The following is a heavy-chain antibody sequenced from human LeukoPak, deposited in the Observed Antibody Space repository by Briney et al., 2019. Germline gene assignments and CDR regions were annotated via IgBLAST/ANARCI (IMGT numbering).Heavy chain of an antibody. V-gene: IGHV1-69*02. D-gene: IGHD3-22*01. J-gene: IGHJ4*02. Sequence: GASVKVSCKASGGTFSSYTISWVRQAPGQGLEWMGRIIPIPGIANYAQKFQGRVTITADKSTSTAYMDLSSLRSEDTAVYYCALAGRNYYDSSGYYYYWGQGTLVTVSS. CDR3: ALAGRNYYDSSGYYYY. CDR1: GGTFSSYT. CDR2: IIPIPGIA.